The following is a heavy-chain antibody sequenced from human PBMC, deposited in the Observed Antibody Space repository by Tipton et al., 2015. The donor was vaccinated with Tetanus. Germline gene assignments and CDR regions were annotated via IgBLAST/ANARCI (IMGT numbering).Heavy chain of an antibody. V-gene: IGHV4-61*08. D-gene: IGHD3-3*01. CDR1: GGSISSDAHY. Sequence: TLSLTCTVSGGSISSDAHYWSWIRQAPGKGLEWLGYISHSGTTNYNPSLKSRVTVSADPSQNQFSLKLSSVTAADTAVYYCARANYDFPKKGPFDSWGQGSLVIVSS. J-gene: IGHJ4*02. CDR3: ARANYDFPKKGPFDS. CDR2: ISHSGTT.